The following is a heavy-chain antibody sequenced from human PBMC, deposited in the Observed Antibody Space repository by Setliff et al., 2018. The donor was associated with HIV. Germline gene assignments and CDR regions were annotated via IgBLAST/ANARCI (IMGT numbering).Heavy chain of an antibody. J-gene: IGHJ6*02. CDR3: AREPHELRYFDWLLYPAYYYYGMDV. CDR2: INHDGSIR. Sequence: GGSLRLSCAASGFAFSENWMHWVRQVPGKGLVWVSRINHDGSIRRYADSVKDRFTISRDNAKNTLYLQMNTLRVEDTAIYYCAREPHELRYFDWLLYPAYYYYGMDVWGQGTTVTVSS. CDR1: GFAFSENW. D-gene: IGHD3-9*01. V-gene: IGHV3-74*01.